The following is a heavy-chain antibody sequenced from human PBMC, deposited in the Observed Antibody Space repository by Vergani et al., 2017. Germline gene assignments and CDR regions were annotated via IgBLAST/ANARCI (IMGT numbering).Heavy chain of an antibody. V-gene: IGHV1-69*04. D-gene: IGHD2-2*01. CDR3: ARDQWSVVVVPAANGFDP. J-gene: IGHJ5*02. CDR2: IIPILGIA. Sequence: QVQLVQSGAEVKKPGSSVKVSCEASGGTFSSYAISWVRQAPGQGLEWMGRIIPILGIANYAQNFQGRVTITADKSTSTAYMELSSLRSEDTAVYYCARDQWSVVVVPAANGFDPWGQGTLVTVSS. CDR1: GGTFSSYA.